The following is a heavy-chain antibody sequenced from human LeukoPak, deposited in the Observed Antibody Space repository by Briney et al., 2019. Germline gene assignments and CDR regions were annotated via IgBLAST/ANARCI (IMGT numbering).Heavy chain of an antibody. CDR1: GFTVSSNY. V-gene: IGHV3-66*02. D-gene: IGHD1-26*01. J-gene: IGHJ3*02. Sequence: GGSLRLSCAASGFTVSSNYMTWVRQAPGKGLEWVGVIYSGGNTYYADSVKCRFTSSRDKSKNTVYLQMNSLRAADPAVYYCAWGGSYLDDAFDIWGQGTMVTVSS. CDR2: IYSGGNT. CDR3: AWGGSYLDDAFDI.